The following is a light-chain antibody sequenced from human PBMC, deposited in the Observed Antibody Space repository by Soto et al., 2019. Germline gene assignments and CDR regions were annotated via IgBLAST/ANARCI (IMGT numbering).Light chain of an antibody. Sequence: QSALTQPPSASGSPGQSVTISCTGTSSDVGAYNYVSWYQQHAGKAPKLVIYEVTKRPPGVPDRFSGSNAANTASLTVSGLHAGHQADYSSSSFAASNTWVFGGGTMVTAL. J-gene: IGLJ3*02. CDR2: EVT. CDR3: SSFAASNTWV. CDR1: SSDVGAYNY. V-gene: IGLV2-8*01.